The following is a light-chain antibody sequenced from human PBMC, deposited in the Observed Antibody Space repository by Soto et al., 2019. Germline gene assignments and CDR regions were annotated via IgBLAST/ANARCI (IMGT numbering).Light chain of an antibody. CDR2: EVS. Sequence: QSALTQPPSASGSPGQSVTISCTGTSSDVGGYNYVSWYQQHPGKAPKVMIYEVSKRPSGVPDRFSGSKSGNTASLTVSGLQAEDEADYYCSSYAGSNNLGVFGTGTKVT. J-gene: IGLJ1*01. CDR3: SSYAGSNNLGV. V-gene: IGLV2-8*01. CDR1: SSDVGGYNY.